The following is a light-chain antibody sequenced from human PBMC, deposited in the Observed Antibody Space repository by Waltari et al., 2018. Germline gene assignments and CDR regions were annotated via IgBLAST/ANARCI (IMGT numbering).Light chain of an antibody. CDR3: QQRSNWPRT. CDR1: QGISSA. Sequence: AFQLTQSPSTLSASIGDRVNITCRASQGISSALAWYQRKPGKAPKLLIYDASSLEGGVPSRFSGSGSGTDFTLTISSLQPEDFAVYYCQQRSNWPRTFGQGTKVEIK. J-gene: IGKJ1*01. V-gene: IGKV1D-13*01. CDR2: DAS.